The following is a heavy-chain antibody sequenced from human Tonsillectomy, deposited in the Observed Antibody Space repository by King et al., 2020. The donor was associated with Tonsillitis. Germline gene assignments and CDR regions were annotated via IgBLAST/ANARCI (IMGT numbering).Heavy chain of an antibody. V-gene: IGHV3-20*04. CDR2: INWNGGST. Sequence: EVQLVESGGGVVRPGGSLRLSCAASGFTFGDYGMSWIRQAPGKGLEWVSGINWNGGSTGYADSVKGRFTISRDNAKNSLYLQMNSLRAEDTALYYCARGGSGSYRDQIDYWGQGTLVTVSS. CDR3: ARGGSGSYRDQIDY. CDR1: GFTFGDYG. D-gene: IGHD1-26*01. J-gene: IGHJ4*02.